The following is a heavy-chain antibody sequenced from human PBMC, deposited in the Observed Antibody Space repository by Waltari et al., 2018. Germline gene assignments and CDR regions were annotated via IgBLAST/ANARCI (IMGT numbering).Heavy chain of an antibody. CDR2: INHSGST. D-gene: IGHD3-3*01. CDR1: GGSFSGYY. V-gene: IGHV4-34*01. Sequence: QVQLQKWGAGLFKPSETLSLTCAVYGGSFSGYYWGWIRQPQGKGLEWIGEINHSGSTNYNPSLKSRVTILVDTSKNQFSLKLNSVTAADTAVYYCASARLDFWSGNCVFDYWGQGTLVTVSS. CDR3: ASARLDFWSGNCVFDY. J-gene: IGHJ4*02.